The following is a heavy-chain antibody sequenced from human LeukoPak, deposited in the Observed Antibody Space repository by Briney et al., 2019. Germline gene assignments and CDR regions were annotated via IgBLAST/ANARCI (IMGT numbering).Heavy chain of an antibody. CDR1: GFTFGSPW. V-gene: IGHV3-74*01. CDR2: INSDGSAT. D-gene: IGHD3-16*02. Sequence: GGSLRLSCAASGFTFGSPWMHWARQAPGKGLVWVSRINSDGSATAYADSVKGRFTISRDNAENTLYLQMNSLRAEDTAVYYCARGTAGYHGSYFDYWGQGTLVTVSS. CDR3: ARGTAGYHGSYFDY. J-gene: IGHJ4*02.